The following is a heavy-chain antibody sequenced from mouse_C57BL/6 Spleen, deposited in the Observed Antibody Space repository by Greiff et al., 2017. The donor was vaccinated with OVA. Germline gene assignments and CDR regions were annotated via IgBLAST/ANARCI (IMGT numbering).Heavy chain of an antibody. V-gene: IGHV1-82*01. D-gene: IGHD2-2*01. J-gene: IGHJ4*01. CDR3: ARGGVTTSYYYAMDY. Sequence: QVQLKQSGPELVKPGASVKISCKASGYAFSSSWMNWVKQRPGKGLEWIGRIYPGDGDTNYNGKFKGKATLTADKSSSTAYMQLSSLTSEDSAVYFCARGGVTTSYYYAMDYWGQGTSVTVSS. CDR2: IYPGDGDT. CDR1: GYAFSSSW.